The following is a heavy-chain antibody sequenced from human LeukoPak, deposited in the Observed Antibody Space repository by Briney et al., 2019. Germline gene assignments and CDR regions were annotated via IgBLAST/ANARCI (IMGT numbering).Heavy chain of an antibody. D-gene: IGHD4-23*01. V-gene: IGHV4-34*01. CDR2: INHSGST. CDR1: GGSFSGYY. CDR3: ARYPSKLRFDY. Sequence: SETLSLTCAVYGGSFSGYYWSWIRQPPGKGLEWIGEINHSGSTNYNPSLKSRVPISVDTSKNQFSLKLSSVTAADTAVYYCARYPSKLRFDYWGQGTLVTVSS. J-gene: IGHJ4*02.